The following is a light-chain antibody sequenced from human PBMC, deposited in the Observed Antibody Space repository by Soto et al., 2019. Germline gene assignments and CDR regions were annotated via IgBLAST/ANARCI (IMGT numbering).Light chain of an antibody. CDR3: QQYNNWPPYT. J-gene: IGKJ2*01. CDR2: GAS. V-gene: IGKV3-15*01. Sequence: EIVMTQSPATLSVSPGERATLSCRASQSVNSNLAWYQQKPGQAPRLLIYGASTRVTNIPARFSGSGSGTEFTLTIRTLQSEDLAVYYCQQYNNWPPYTFGQGTKLEIK. CDR1: QSVNSN.